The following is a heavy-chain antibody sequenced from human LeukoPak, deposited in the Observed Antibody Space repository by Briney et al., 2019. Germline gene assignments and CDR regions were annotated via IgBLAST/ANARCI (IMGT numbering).Heavy chain of an antibody. CDR2: IYYSGST. CDR3: ARNRRSYYYGSGTWFDP. J-gene: IGHJ5*02. Sequence: SETLSLTCTVSGGSISSYYWSWIRQPPGKGLEWIGYIYYSGSTNYNPSLKSRVTISVDTSKNQFSLKLSSVTAADTAVYYCARNRRSYYYGSGTWFDPWGQGTLVTVSS. CDR1: GGSISSYY. D-gene: IGHD3-10*01. V-gene: IGHV4-59*08.